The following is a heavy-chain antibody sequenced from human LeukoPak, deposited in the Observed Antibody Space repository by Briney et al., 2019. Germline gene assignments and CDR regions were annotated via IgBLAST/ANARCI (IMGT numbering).Heavy chain of an antibody. D-gene: IGHD3-3*01. CDR1: GYTFTSYG. V-gene: IGHV1-18*01. CDR3: ARGGNDFWSGYYAFDI. CDR2: ISAYNGNT. Sequence: ASVKVSCKASGYTFTSYGISWVRQAPGQGLEWMGWISAYNGNTNYAQKLQGRVTMTTDTSTSTAYMELRSLRSDDTAVYYCARGGNDFWSGYYAFDIWGQGTMVTVSS. J-gene: IGHJ3*02.